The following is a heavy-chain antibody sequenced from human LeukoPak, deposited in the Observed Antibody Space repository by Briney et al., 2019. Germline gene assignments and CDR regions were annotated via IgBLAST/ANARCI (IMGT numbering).Heavy chain of an antibody. D-gene: IGHD3-22*01. V-gene: IGHV3-7*01. CDR3: ARAPWYYDSSGYTPR. Sequence: PGGSLRLSCAASGFTFSSYWMSWVRQAPGKGLEWVANIKHDGSEKHSVDSVKGRFTISRDNAQNSLYLQMNSLRAEDTAVYYCARAPWYYDSSGYTPRWGQGTLVTVSS. J-gene: IGHJ4*02. CDR2: IKHDGSEK. CDR1: GFTFSSYW.